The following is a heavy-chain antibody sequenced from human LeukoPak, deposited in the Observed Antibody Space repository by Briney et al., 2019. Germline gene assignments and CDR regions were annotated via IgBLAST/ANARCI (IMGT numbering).Heavy chain of an antibody. CDR1: GGSISSSSYY. J-gene: IGHJ6*03. V-gene: IGHV4-39*07. Sequence: PSETLSLTCTVSGGSISSSSYYWGWIRQPPGKGLEWIGSIYYSGSTYYNPSLKSRVTISVDTSKNQFSLKLSSVTAADTAVYYCARDFGFGAILRYYYMDVWGKGTTVTVSS. D-gene: IGHD2-2*02. CDR2: IYYSGST. CDR3: ARDFGFGAILRYYYMDV.